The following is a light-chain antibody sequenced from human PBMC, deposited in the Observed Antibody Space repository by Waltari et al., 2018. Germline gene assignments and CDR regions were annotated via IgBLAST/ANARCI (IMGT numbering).Light chain of an antibody. CDR2: SNN. CDR3: AAWDDSLNVV. CDR1: SSNIGSNT. Sequence: QSVLTQPPSASGTPGQRVTISCSGSSSNIGSNTVNWYQQLPGTAPKLLIYSNNPRPSGVRDRFSGSKSGTASSLALSGLQSDDEADYYCAAWDDSLNVVFGGGTKLTVL. V-gene: IGLV1-44*01. J-gene: IGLJ2*01.